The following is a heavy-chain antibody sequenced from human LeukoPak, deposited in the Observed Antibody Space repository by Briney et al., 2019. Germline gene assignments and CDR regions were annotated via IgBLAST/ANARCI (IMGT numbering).Heavy chain of an antibody. CDR3: ARQPSGSYVFGY. CDR2: ISSTSSYI. J-gene: IGHJ4*02. D-gene: IGHD1-26*01. V-gene: IGHV3-21*01. Sequence: PGGSLRLSCAASGFTFSSYTMNWVRQAPGKGLEWVSSISSTSSYIYYADSVKGRFTISRDNSKNTLYLQMNSLRAEDTAVYYCARQPSGSYVFGYWGQGTLVTVSS. CDR1: GFTFSSYT.